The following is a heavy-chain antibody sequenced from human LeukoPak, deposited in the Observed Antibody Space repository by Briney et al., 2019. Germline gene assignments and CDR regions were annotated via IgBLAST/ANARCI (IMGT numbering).Heavy chain of an antibody. Sequence: SETLSLTCAVYGGSFSGYYWSWIRQPPGKGLEWIGEINHSGSTYYNPSLKSRVTISVDTSKNQFSLKLSSVTAADTAVYYCARFVVVPAARMTHDYYYYGMDVWGQGTTVTVSS. CDR2: INHSGST. D-gene: IGHD2-2*01. CDR1: GGSFSGYY. CDR3: ARFVVVPAARMTHDYYYYGMDV. J-gene: IGHJ6*02. V-gene: IGHV4-34*01.